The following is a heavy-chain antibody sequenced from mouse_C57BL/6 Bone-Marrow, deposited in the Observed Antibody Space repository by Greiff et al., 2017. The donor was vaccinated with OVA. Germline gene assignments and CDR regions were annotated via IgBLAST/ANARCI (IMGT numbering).Heavy chain of an antibody. CDR2: IDPENGDT. D-gene: IGHD4-1*01. CDR3: TINWAWFAY. J-gene: IGHJ3*01. CDR1: GFNIKDDY. V-gene: IGHV14-4*01. Sequence: EVQLQQSGAELVRPGASVKLSCTASGFNIKDDYMHWVKPRPEQGLEWVGWIDPENGDTEYASEFQGKATITADTSSNTAYLQLSSLTSEDTAVYYCTINWAWFAYWGQGTLVTVSA.